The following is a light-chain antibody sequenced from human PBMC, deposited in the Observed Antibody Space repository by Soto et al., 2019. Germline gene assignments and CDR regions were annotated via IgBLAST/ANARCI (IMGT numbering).Light chain of an antibody. J-gene: IGKJ5*01. Sequence: EVVLTQSPVTLSLSPGERATLSCRASQSFRGLLAWYQQKPGLAPRLLIYDAYNRATGIPPRFSGSGSGTDFTLTISSLEPEDFAVYYCQQRNMWPITFGQGTRLEIK. CDR1: QSFRGL. V-gene: IGKV3-11*01. CDR3: QQRNMWPIT. CDR2: DAY.